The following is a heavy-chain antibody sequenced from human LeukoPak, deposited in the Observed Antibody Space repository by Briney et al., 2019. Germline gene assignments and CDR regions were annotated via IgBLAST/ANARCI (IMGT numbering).Heavy chain of an antibody. CDR1: GGSNSSSSYY. J-gene: IGHJ4*02. Sequence: ASETLSLTCTVSGGSNSSSSYYWGWIRQPPGKGLEWIGSIYYSGITYYNPSLKSRVTMSVDTSKNLFSLKLSSVTAADTAVSYCARDYMEVISAAGWGDYFDYWGQGTLVTVSS. CDR3: ARDYMEVISAAGWGDYFDY. V-gene: IGHV4-39*07. D-gene: IGHD2-2*01. CDR2: IYYSGIT.